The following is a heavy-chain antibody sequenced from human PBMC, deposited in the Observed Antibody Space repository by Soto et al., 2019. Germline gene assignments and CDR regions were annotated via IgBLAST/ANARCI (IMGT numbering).Heavy chain of an antibody. Sequence: ASVKVSCKASGYTFTSYYMHWVRQAPGQGLEWMGIINPSGGSTSYAQKFQGRVTMTRDTSTSTVCMELSSLRSEDTVVYYCARDRLERITMVRGVIRRVDYYYGMDVWGQGTTVTVSS. J-gene: IGHJ6*02. D-gene: IGHD3-10*01. CDR3: ARDRLERITMVRGVIRRVDYYYGMDV. CDR1: GYTFTSYY. V-gene: IGHV1-46*01. CDR2: INPSGGST.